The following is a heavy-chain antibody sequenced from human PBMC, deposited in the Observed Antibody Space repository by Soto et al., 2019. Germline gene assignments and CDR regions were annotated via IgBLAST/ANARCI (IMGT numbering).Heavy chain of an antibody. V-gene: IGHV3-7*05. CDR3: AGDVSPGSSSLYLEAFDI. D-gene: IGHD6-13*01. J-gene: IGHJ3*02. Sequence: EVQLEESGGDLVQPGGSLRLSCAASGFTLSAYWMTWVRQAPGKGLEWGANINRDGSKKSYLDSVRGRFTIYRDNVGNSLYLQMDSLRAADTALYYCAGDVSPGSSSLYLEAFDIWGQGTMVTVSS. CDR1: GFTLSAYW. CDR2: INRDGSKK.